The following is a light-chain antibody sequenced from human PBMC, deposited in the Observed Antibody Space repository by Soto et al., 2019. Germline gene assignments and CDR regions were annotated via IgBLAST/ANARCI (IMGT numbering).Light chain of an antibody. CDR2: GGS. Sequence: EVVMTQSPSTLSASPGERVTLSCRASQNLGSSLAWYQQRPGQAPRLLLYGGSTRATGIPARFSGSGSGTEFTVTISSLQSEDFAFYYCQQYNYCTPYTFGQGTNLEFK. CDR3: QQYNYCTPYT. CDR1: QNLGSS. J-gene: IGKJ2*01. V-gene: IGKV3-15*01.